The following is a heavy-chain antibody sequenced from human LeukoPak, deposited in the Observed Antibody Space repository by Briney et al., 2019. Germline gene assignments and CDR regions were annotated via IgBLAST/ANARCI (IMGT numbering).Heavy chain of an antibody. V-gene: IGHV3-74*01. D-gene: IGHD3-22*01. CDR2: IKSDGST. J-gene: IGHJ1*01. CDR1: GFTFSSYW. CDR3: ARAPSEIGGYYPEYFRH. Sequence: AGSLRLSCAASGFTFSSYWMHWVRQAPGKGLVWVSRIKSDGSTNYADSVKGRFTISRDNAKNTVSLQMNSLRAEDTGVYYCARAPSEIGGYYPEYFRHWGRGTLVTVSS.